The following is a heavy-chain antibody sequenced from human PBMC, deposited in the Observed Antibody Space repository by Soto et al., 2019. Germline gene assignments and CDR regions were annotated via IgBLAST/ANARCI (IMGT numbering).Heavy chain of an antibody. CDR1: GFTFTSSA. J-gene: IGHJ4*02. CDR2: IVVGSGNT. D-gene: IGHD6-13*01. Sequence: QMQLVQSGPEVKKPGTSVKVSCKASGFTFTSSAVQWVRQARGQRLEWIGWIVVGSGNTNYAQKFQERVTITRDMSTSTAYMELSSLRSEDTAVYYCAAVGVVIAASDFDYWGQGTLVTVSS. CDR3: AAVGVVIAASDFDY. V-gene: IGHV1-58*01.